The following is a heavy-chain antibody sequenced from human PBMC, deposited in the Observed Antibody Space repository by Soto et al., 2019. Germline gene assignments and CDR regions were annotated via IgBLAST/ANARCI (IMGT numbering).Heavy chain of an antibody. V-gene: IGHV1-18*01. D-gene: IGHD3-22*01. Sequence: ASVKVSCKASGYTFTSYDINWVRQATGQGLEWMGWINAYNGKTNFAQRLQGRVTLTTDTSKSIAYLQMNSLKTEDTAVYYCSTNYYDSSGYDNWFDPWGQGTLVTVSS. CDR1: GYTFTSYD. CDR3: STNYYDSSGYDNWFDP. CDR2: INAYNGKT. J-gene: IGHJ5*02.